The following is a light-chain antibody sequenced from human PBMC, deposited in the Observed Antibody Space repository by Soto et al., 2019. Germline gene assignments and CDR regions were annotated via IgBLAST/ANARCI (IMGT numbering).Light chain of an antibody. J-gene: IGLJ3*02. Sequence: QSVLTQPPSVSGSPGQRVTISCTGSSSNIGAGYDVHWYQQFPGTAPKLLIYGNNNRPSGLPDRFSGSKSGTSASLAITGLQAEDEADYYCQSYDTSLSGSGVFGGGTKVTVL. CDR3: QSYDTSLSGSGV. CDR2: GNN. V-gene: IGLV1-40*01. CDR1: SSNIGAGYD.